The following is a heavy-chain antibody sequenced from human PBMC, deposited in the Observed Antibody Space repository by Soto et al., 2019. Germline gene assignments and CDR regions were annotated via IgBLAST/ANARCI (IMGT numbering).Heavy chain of an antibody. V-gene: IGHV1-69*04. D-gene: IGHD3-22*01. J-gene: IGHJ4*02. CDR3: ARDPYYYDSSGYYSY. CDR1: GGTFSSYT. CDR2: IIPILGIA. Sequence: ASVKVSCKASGGTFSSYTISWVRQAPGQGLEWMGRIIPILGIANYAQKFQGRVTITADKSTSTAYMELSSLRSEDTAVYYCARDPYYYDSSGYYSYWGQGTLVTVSS.